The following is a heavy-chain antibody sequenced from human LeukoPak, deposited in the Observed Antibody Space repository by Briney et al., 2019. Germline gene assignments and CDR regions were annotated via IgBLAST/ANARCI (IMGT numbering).Heavy chain of an antibody. CDR3: ASGPTGDY. V-gene: IGHV4-31*03. CDR2: IYYSGTA. CDR1: GGSISSGGYY. Sequence: PSQTLSLTCTVSGGSISSGGYYWSWVRQHPEKGLEWIGYIYYSGTAYYNPSLKSRVTISVDTSKNQFSLKLSSVTAADTAVYYCASGPTGDYWGQGTLVTVSS. J-gene: IGHJ4*02. D-gene: IGHD3-10*01.